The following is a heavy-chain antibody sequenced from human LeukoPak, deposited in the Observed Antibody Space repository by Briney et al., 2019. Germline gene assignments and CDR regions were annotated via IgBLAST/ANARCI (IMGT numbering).Heavy chain of an antibody. CDR3: TRDFVF. CDR2: INQDGSVK. V-gene: IGHV3-7*01. J-gene: IGHJ3*01. Sequence: GGSLRLSCAASGFAFSTYWMDWVRQAPGKGLEWVGNINQDGSVKHYVDSVRGRFTISRDNARNSVYLQMSALRVEDTAVYYCTRDFVFWGQGTMVTVSS. CDR1: GFAFSTYW.